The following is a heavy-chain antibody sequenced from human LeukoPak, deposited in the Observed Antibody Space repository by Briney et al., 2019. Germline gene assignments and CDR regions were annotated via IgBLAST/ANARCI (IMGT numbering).Heavy chain of an antibody. CDR2: INHSGST. Sequence: PSETLSLTCAVYGGSFSGCYWSWIRQPPGKGLEWIGEINHSGSTNYNPSLKSRVTISVDTSKNQFSLKLSSVTAADTAVYYCARVPPGYLGQGTLVTVSS. J-gene: IGHJ4*02. CDR1: GGSFSGCY. V-gene: IGHV4-34*01. CDR3: ARVPPGY.